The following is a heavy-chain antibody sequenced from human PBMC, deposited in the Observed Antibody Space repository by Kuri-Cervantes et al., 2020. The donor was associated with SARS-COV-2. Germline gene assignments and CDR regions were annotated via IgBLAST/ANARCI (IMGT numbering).Heavy chain of an antibody. J-gene: IGHJ5*02. CDR2: INPSGGST. Sequence: ASVKVSCKASGYTFTGYYMHWVRQAPGQGLEWMGIINPSGGSTSYAQKFQGRVTMTRDTSTSTAYMELSSLRSEDTAVYYCARGLGIAAAFGAWGQGTLVTVSS. V-gene: IGHV1-46*01. CDR1: GYTFTGYY. CDR3: ARGLGIAAAFGA. D-gene: IGHD6-13*01.